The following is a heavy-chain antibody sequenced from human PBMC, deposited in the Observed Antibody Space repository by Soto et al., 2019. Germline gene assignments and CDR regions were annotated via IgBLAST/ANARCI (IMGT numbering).Heavy chain of an antibody. CDR1: GGTFTSFA. Sequence: QVQLVQSGAEVKKPGSSVRVSCKASGGTFTSFAFSWVRQAPGQGLEWMGGIVPILGSANYARNFQDRVTITADQSTTTAYMELSSIRSEDTAVYYCASPRGYRGGWYTYFDYWGQGTLVTVSS. J-gene: IGHJ4*02. V-gene: IGHV1-69*01. CDR3: ASPRGYRGGWYTYFDY. D-gene: IGHD6-19*01. CDR2: IVPILGSA.